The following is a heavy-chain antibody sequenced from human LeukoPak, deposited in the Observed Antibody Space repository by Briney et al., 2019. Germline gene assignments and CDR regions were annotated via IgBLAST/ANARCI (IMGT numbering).Heavy chain of an antibody. D-gene: IGHD5-24*01. V-gene: IGHV3-53*01. CDR3: ARISRSMVDV. CDR1: GLIVSSEY. J-gene: IGHJ6*04. CDR2: IYSGGST. Sequence: GGSLRLSCAASGLIVSSEYMTWVRQAPGKGLEWVSVIYSGGSTYHADSVKGRFTISRDNSKNTVYLQMNSLRAEDTAVYYCARISRSMVDVWGKGTTVTISS.